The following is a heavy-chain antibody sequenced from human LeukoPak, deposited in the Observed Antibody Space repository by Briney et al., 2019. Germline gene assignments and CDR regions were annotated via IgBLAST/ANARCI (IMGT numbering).Heavy chain of an antibody. D-gene: IGHD2-2*01. J-gene: IGHJ4*02. V-gene: IGHV1-69*13. CDR2: IIPIFGTA. CDR3: ARPRSSTSPQYYYFDY. Sequence: ASVKVSCKASGGTFSSYAISWVRQAPGQGLEWMGGIIPIFGTANYAQKFQGRVTITADESTSTAYMALSSLRSEDTAVYYCARPRSSTSPQYYYFDYWGQGTLVTVSS. CDR1: GGTFSSYA.